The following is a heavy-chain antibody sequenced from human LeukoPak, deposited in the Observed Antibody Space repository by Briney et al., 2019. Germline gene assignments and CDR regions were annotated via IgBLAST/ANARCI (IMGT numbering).Heavy chain of an antibody. CDR2: IKQDGSEK. CDR1: GFTFSSYW. V-gene: IGHV3-7*01. Sequence: GGSLRLSCAASGFTFSSYWMSWVRQAPGKGLEWVANIKQDGSEKYYVDSVKGRFTTSRDNAKNSLYLQMNSLRAEDTAVYYCARETYGGNSYYFDYWGQGTLVTVSS. CDR3: ARETYGGNSYYFDY. D-gene: IGHD4-23*01. J-gene: IGHJ4*02.